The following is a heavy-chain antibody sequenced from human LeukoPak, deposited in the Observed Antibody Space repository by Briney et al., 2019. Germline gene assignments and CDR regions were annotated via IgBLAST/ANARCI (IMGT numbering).Heavy chain of an antibody. D-gene: IGHD2-15*01. CDR3: ARDGCGGSCFHYYYYYMDV. CDR1: SGSISSSNYN. CDR2: ISTIGST. V-gene: IGHV4-61*09. Sequence: SETLSLTCTVSSGSISSSNYNWSWIRQPAGKGLECIVHISTIGSTNYNPSINSFITISIDTSKNQFSLKLSSVTAADMAVYYCARDGCGGSCFHYYYYYMDVWGKGTTVTISS. J-gene: IGHJ6*03.